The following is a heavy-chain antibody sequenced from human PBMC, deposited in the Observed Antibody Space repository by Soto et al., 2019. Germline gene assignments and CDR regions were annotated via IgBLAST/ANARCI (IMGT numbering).Heavy chain of an antibody. D-gene: IGHD3-9*01. CDR3: ARGVGLRYFDSFAL. CDR1: GGSFSGYY. CDR2: INHSGST. V-gene: IGHV4-34*01. Sequence: QVQLQQWGAGLLKPSEPLSLTCAVYGGSFSGYYWSWIRQPPGKGLEWIGEINHSGSTNYNPSLQSRVTITVDKSKNQFSQKLSSVTAADTAVDYCARGVGLRYFDSFALWGQGTLVTVSS. J-gene: IGHJ5*02.